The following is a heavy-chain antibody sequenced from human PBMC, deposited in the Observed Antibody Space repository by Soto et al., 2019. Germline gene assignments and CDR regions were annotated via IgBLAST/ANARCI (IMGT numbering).Heavy chain of an antibody. D-gene: IGHD2-8*02. CDR3: ARGDYGTGGYPFPYFDY. CDR1: GYSFIGYY. CDR2: INPDSGAT. J-gene: IGHJ4*02. Sequence: GASVKVSCKASGYSFIGYYIHWVRQAPGQGLEWMGWINPDSGATNYAQNFQGRVTLTSDTSISTASMDLTSLTSDDTAVYYCARGDYGTGGYPFPYFDYWGQGTLVTVSS. V-gene: IGHV1-2*02.